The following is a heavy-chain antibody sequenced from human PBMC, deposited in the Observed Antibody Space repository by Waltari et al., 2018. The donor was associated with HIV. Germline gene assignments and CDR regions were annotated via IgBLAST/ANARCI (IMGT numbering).Heavy chain of an antibody. V-gene: IGHV1-24*01. CDR2: FDPEDDET. CDR1: GYTLTELS. Sequence: QVKLVQSGAEVKKPGASVKVSCKVSGYTLTELSMHWVRQAPGKGLEWMGNFDPEDDETIYAQKFQGRITMTEDTSSDTAYMELSSLTSGDTAVYYCATDFSGMVRAYSYYSLDVWGQGTTVTVSS. J-gene: IGHJ6*02. D-gene: IGHD3-10*01. CDR3: ATDFSGMVRAYSYYSLDV.